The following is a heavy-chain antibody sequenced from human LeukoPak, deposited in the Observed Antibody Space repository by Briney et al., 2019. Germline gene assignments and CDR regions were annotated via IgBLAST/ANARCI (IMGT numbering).Heavy chain of an antibody. CDR2: ISSSSSYI. CDR1: GFTFSSYS. Sequence: GGSLRLSCAASGFTFSSYSMNWVRQAPGKGLEWVSSISSSSSYIYYADSVKGRFTISRDNAKNSLYLQMNSLRAEDTAVYYCARVIYCSSTSCDWFGPWGQGTLVTVSS. J-gene: IGHJ5*02. V-gene: IGHV3-21*01. CDR3: ARVIYCSSTSCDWFGP. D-gene: IGHD2-2*01.